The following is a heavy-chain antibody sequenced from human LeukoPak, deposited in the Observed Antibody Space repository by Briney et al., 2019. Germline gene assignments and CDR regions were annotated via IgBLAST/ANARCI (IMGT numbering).Heavy chain of an antibody. J-gene: IGHJ6*02. V-gene: IGHV3-23*01. CDR1: GFTFSSYV. CDR2: ISGSGGTT. CDR3: ARVRGGLTMVRGVIISYYYGMDV. Sequence: GGSLRLSCAASGFTFSSYVMSWVRQAPGKGLEWVSGISGSGGTTYYTDFVKGRFTISRDNSKKTLYLQMNSLRAEDTAVYYCARVRGGLTMVRGVIISYYYGMDVWGQGTTVTVSS. D-gene: IGHD3-10*01.